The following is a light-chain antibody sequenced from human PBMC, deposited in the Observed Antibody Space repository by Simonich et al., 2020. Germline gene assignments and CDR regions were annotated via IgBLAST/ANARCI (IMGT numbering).Light chain of an antibody. CDR3: QSYDSSNWV. Sequence: NFMLTQPHSVSESPGKTVTISCTRSSGSIASNYVQWYQQRPGRSPTTVIYEDNPRPSGVPDRFSGSIDSSSNSASLTSSGLKTEDEADYYCQSYDSSNWVFGGGTKLTVL. CDR1: SGSIASNY. V-gene: IGLV6-57*01. J-gene: IGLJ3*02. CDR2: EDN.